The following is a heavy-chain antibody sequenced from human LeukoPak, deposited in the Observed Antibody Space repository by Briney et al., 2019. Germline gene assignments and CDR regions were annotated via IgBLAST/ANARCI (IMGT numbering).Heavy chain of an antibody. Sequence: SETLSLTCTVSGGSISVFYWSWIRQPPGKGLEWIGYIYYSGSTNYNPSLKSRVTMSVDTSKNQFSLKLSSVTAADTAVYYCARHYKSTLYYYDSSGFNDAFDIWGQGTMVTVSS. D-gene: IGHD3-22*01. CDR3: ARHYKSTLYYYDSSGFNDAFDI. J-gene: IGHJ3*02. CDR1: GGSISVFY. CDR2: IYYSGST. V-gene: IGHV4-59*08.